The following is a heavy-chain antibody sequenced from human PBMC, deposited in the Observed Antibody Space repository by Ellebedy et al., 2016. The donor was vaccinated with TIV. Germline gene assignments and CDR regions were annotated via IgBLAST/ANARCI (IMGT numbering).Heavy chain of an antibody. D-gene: IGHD2-2*01. V-gene: IGHV4-34*01. CDR2: INHSGST. J-gene: IGHJ6*02. CDR1: GGSFDVYY. CDR3: ARGGVGHCNSTISLGMDV. Sequence: SETLSLTCAVYGGSFDVYYWSWIRQPPGKGLEWIGEINHSGSTNYNPSLKSRVAISVDTSKNQFSLKLSSVTAADTAVYYCARGGVGHCNSTISLGMDVWGQGTTVTVSS.